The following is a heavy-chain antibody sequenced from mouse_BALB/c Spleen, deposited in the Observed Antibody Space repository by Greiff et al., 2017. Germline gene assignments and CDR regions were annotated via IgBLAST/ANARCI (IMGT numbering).Heavy chain of an antibody. D-gene: IGHD2-4*01. V-gene: IGHV1S81*02. Sequence: QLQQPGAELVKPGASVKLSCKASGYTFTSYWMHWVKQRPGQGLEWIGEINPSNGRTNYNEKFKSKATLTVDKSSSTAYMQLSSLTSEDSAVYFCARGNDYAYSDYWGQGTTLTVSS. CDR3: ARGNDYAYSDY. CDR2: INPSNGRT. J-gene: IGHJ2*01. CDR1: GYTFTSYW.